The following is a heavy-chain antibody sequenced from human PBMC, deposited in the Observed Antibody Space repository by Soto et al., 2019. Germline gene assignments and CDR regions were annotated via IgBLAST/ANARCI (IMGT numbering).Heavy chain of an antibody. J-gene: IGHJ5*02. Sequence: SETLSLTCTVSGGSISSSSYYWGWIRQPPGKGLEWIGSIYYSGSTYYNPSLKSRVTISVDTSKNQFSLKLSSVTAADTAVYYCASGGSQYNGYASWFDPWGQGTLVTVSS. CDR2: IYYSGST. D-gene: IGHD5-12*01. CDR1: GGSISSSSYY. V-gene: IGHV4-39*01. CDR3: ASGGSQYNGYASWFDP.